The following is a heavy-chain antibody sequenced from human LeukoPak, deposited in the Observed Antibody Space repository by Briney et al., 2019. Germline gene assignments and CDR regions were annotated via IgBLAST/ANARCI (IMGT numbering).Heavy chain of an antibody. CDR3: ARRNSGTHTFDY. Sequence: SETLSLTCTVSGGSISSYYWSWIRQPPGKGLECIGYIYYSGSTNYNPSLKSRVTISVDTSKNQFSLMLSSVTAADTAVYFCARRNSGTHTFDYWGQGTLVTVSS. J-gene: IGHJ4*02. V-gene: IGHV4-59*01. CDR2: IYYSGST. D-gene: IGHD1/OR15-1a*01. CDR1: GGSISSYY.